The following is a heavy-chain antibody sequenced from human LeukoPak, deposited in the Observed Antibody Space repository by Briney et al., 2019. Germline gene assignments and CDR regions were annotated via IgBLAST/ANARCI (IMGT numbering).Heavy chain of an antibody. D-gene: IGHD6-19*01. CDR3: ARDSSHGYSSGWYGGGYFDY. J-gene: IGHJ4*02. V-gene: IGHV3-33*01. CDR2: IWYDGSNK. Sequence: PGGSLRLSCAASGFTFSSYGMHWVRQAPGKGLEWVALIWYDGSNKYYADSVKGRFTISRDNSKNTLYLQMNSLRAKDTAVYYCARDSSHGYSSGWYGGGYFDYWGQGTLVTVSS. CDR1: GFTFSSYG.